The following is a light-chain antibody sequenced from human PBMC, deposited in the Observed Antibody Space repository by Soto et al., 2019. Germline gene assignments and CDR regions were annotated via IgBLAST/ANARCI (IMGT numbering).Light chain of an antibody. J-gene: IGLJ2*01. CDR2: EVI. V-gene: IGLV2-14*03. CDR3: SAYTHSNTVI. Sequence: QSALTQPAPVSGSPGQSITISCTGTSSDVAAYNFVSWYQQHPGEVPKLMIYEVIKRPSGISDRFSGSKSGNTASLTISGLQAEDEADYYCSAYTHSNTVIFGGGTKVTVL. CDR1: SSDVAAYNF.